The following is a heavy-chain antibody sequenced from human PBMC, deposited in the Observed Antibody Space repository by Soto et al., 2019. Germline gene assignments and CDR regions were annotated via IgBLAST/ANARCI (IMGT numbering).Heavy chain of an antibody. D-gene: IGHD5-18*01. J-gene: IGHJ4*02. CDR2: ISGSDGST. Sequence: GGSLRLSCAASGFTFTTYAMTWVRQAPGKGLEWVSAISGSDGSTYYADSVRGRFTISRDNAKRSLYLQMNSLRAEDTAVYYCARDFYGGYTYGPGDYWGQGALVTVSS. CDR3: ARDFYGGYTYGPGDY. CDR1: GFTFTTYA. V-gene: IGHV3-23*01.